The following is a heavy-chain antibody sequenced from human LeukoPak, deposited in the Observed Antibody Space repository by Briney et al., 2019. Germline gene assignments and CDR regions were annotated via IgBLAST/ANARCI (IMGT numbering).Heavy chain of an antibody. CDR1: GFTFDDYA. J-gene: IGHJ4*02. CDR3: AKAPDFDWLSNYFGY. CDR2: ISGDGGST. V-gene: IGHV3-43*02. D-gene: IGHD3-9*01. Sequence: GESLKISCAASGFTFDDYAMHWVRQAPGKGLEWVSLISGDGGSTYYADSVKGRFTISRDNSKNSLYLQMNSLRTEDTALYYCAKAPDFDWLSNYFGYWGQGTLVTVSS.